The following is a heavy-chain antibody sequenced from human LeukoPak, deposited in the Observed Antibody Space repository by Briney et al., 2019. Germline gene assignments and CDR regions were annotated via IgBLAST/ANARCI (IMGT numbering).Heavy chain of an antibody. V-gene: IGHV3-7*03. J-gene: IGHJ5*02. Sequence: GGSLRLSCAASGFNFNNYWMSWVRQAPGKGLEWVANIKEDESEKDYVDSVKGRFTISRDNAKNSLYLQMSSLRAEDTAMYYCARDPDKAGYRFTNWFDPWGQGTLVTVSS. CDR3: ARDPDKAGYRFTNWFDP. CDR2: IKEDESEK. D-gene: IGHD3-9*01. CDR1: GFNFNNYW.